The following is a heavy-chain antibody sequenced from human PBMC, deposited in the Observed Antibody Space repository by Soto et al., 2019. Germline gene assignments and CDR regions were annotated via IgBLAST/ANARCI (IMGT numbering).Heavy chain of an antibody. CDR1: GGSISSKSYS. D-gene: IGHD2-2*01. Sequence: QLQLQESGPGLLKPSETLSLTCSVSGGSISSKSYSWGWIRQPPGKGLEWIGTFYYSENTYYNPSLKSPVTRSLDTSKNPFSLTLSSVTAADTAVYYCAKLAGYCSGNSCPGDYAMDVWGQGTTVTVSS. CDR3: AKLAGYCSGNSCPGDYAMDV. CDR2: FYYSENT. J-gene: IGHJ6*02. V-gene: IGHV4-39*01.